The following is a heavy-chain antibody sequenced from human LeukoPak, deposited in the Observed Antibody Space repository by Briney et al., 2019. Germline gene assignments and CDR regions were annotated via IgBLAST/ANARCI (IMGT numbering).Heavy chain of an antibody. V-gene: IGHV3-20*04. CDR1: GFTFDDYG. D-gene: IGHD1-26*01. Sequence: GGSLRLSCAASGFTFDDYGMNWVRQAPGKGLEWVSGINWNGGSTGYADSVKGRFTISRDNAKSSLYLQMNSLSAEDTALYYCARGRVVWDLDDAFDIWGQGTMVTVSS. J-gene: IGHJ3*02. CDR2: INWNGGST. CDR3: ARGRVVWDLDDAFDI.